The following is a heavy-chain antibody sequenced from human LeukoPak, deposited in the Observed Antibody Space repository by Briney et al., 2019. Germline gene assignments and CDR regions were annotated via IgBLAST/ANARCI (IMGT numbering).Heavy chain of an antibody. CDR3: ARLSPGGSGTPYGMDV. J-gene: IGHJ6*02. D-gene: IGHD3-10*01. CDR1: GGSISSYY. CDR2: IYYSGST. V-gene: IGHV4-59*01. Sequence: SETLSLTCTVSGGSISSYYWSWIRQPPGKGLEWIGYIYYSGSTNYNPSLKSRVTISVDTSKNQFSLKLSSVTAADTAVYYCARLSPGGSGTPYGMDVWGQGTTVTVSS.